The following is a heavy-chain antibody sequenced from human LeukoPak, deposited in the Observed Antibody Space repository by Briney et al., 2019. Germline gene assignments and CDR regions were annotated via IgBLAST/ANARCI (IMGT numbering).Heavy chain of an antibody. CDR2: IYPGDSDT. CDR3: ARHIGLTTRYLDY. V-gene: IGHV5-51*01. D-gene: IGHD4/OR15-4a*01. Sequence: GESLKISCKGSEYSFTSYWIAWLRQLPGKGVEWMGMIYPGDSDTRYSPSFQGHVTISADKSINTAYLQWSGLKASDTAIYYCARHIGLTTRYLDYWGQGTLVAVSS. CDR1: EYSFTSYW. J-gene: IGHJ4*02.